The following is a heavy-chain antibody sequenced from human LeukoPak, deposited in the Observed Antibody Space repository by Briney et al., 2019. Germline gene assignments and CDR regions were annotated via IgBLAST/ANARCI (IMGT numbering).Heavy chain of an antibody. CDR2: ICYSGTT. D-gene: IGHD4-17*01. CDR1: GGSISSADYY. Sequence: PSQTLSLTCTVSGGSISSADYYWSWIRQHPGKGLEWIGYICYSGTTYYNPSLKSRLTISADTSKNQFSLRLSSVTAADTAVYLCARKRDDGDYHIDYWGPGTLVTVSS. CDR3: ARKRDDGDYHIDY. J-gene: IGHJ4*02. V-gene: IGHV4-31*03.